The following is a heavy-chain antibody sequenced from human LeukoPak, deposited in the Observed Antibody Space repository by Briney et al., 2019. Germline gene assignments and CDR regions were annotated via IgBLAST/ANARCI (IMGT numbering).Heavy chain of an antibody. Sequence: GGSLRLSCAASGFTFSSYSMNWVRQAPGKGLEWVSSISSSSSYIYYADSVKGRFTISRDNAKNSLYLQMNSLRAEDTALYYCAKDNRWMALDYFDYWGQGTLVTVSS. J-gene: IGHJ4*02. CDR2: ISSSSSYI. D-gene: IGHD5-24*01. CDR1: GFTFSSYS. V-gene: IGHV3-21*04. CDR3: AKDNRWMALDYFDY.